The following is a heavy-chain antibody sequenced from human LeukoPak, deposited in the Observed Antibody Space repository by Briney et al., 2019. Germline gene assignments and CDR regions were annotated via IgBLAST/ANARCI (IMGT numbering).Heavy chain of an antibody. J-gene: IGHJ4*02. Sequence: LSGGSLRLSCAASGFTFSSYEMNWDRQAPGKGLEWVSYISTSGSPIYYGNSVKGRFTISRDNAKNSLYLQMNSLRAEDTALYYCARRGFYDTSGYLFDHWGQGTLVTVSS. D-gene: IGHD3-22*01. CDR1: GFTFSSYE. V-gene: IGHV3-48*03. CDR3: ARRGFYDTSGYLFDH. CDR2: ISTSGSPI.